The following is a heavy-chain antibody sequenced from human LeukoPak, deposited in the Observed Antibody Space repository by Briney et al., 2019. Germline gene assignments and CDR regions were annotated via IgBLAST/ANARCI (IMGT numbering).Heavy chain of an antibody. J-gene: IGHJ5*02. CDR3: ARAVTSSSSWYKWVNWFDP. CDR2: VYYSGNT. D-gene: IGHD6-13*01. Sequence: SETLSLTCTVSGGSISSSNYYWGWIHQPPGKGLECIGSVYYSGNTYYNPSLKSRVTISVDTSKNQFSLKLSSVTAADTAVYYCARAVTSSSSWYKWVNWFDPWGQGTLVTVSS. V-gene: IGHV4-39*07. CDR1: GGSISSSNYY.